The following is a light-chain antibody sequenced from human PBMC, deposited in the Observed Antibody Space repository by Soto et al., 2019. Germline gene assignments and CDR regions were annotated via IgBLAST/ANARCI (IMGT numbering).Light chain of an antibody. CDR1: QDVSKY. CDR2: EAS. V-gene: IGKV1-33*01. CDR3: QQYHSLPFT. Sequence: DIQMTQSPSSLSASVGDRITITCQASQDVSKYLIWYQQTPGKPPKFLIYEASILERGVPSRFSGSGSGTDFTLSINSLQPEDFATYYCQQYHSLPFTFGPGTKVDIK. J-gene: IGKJ3*01.